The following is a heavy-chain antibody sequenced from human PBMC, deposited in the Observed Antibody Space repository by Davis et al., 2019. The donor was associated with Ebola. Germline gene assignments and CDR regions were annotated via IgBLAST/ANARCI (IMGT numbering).Heavy chain of an antibody. V-gene: IGHV1-24*01. J-gene: IGHJ5*02. CDR3: ARGKWFDP. CDR1: GYILTELS. Sequence: ASVKVSCKVSGYILTELSIHWVRQAPGQGLEWMGRIIPVVDTKDYAQKFQGRVTLTADKATNTAYMELSGLRFDDTAVYYCARGKWFDPWGQGTLVTVSS. CDR2: IIPVVDTK.